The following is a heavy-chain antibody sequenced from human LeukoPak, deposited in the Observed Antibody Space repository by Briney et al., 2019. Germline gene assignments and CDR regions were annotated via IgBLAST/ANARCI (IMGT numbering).Heavy chain of an antibody. CDR1: GSSFTSYW. Sequence: GASLKISYKGSGSSFTSYWIGWVRPMPGKGLEWMGIIYPGDSDTRYSPSFQGQVTISADKSISTAYLQWSSLKASDTAMYYCARRGRYYDSSGYYTYWGQGTLVTVSS. D-gene: IGHD3-22*01. V-gene: IGHV5-51*01. J-gene: IGHJ4*02. CDR2: IYPGDSDT. CDR3: ARRGRYYDSSGYYTY.